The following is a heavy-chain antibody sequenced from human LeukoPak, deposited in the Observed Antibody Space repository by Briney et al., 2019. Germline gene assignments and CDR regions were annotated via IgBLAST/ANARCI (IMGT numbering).Heavy chain of an antibody. CDR1: GFTFSTYW. CDR2: ISWNSGSI. D-gene: IGHD2-2*01. J-gene: IGHJ4*02. Sequence: GGSLRLSCAASGFTFSTYWMSWVRQAPGKGLEWVSGISWNSGSIGYADSVKGRFTISRDNRKNSLYLQMNSLRAEDTALYYCAKDISYCSSANCPNYFDYWGQGTLVTVSS. V-gene: IGHV3-9*01. CDR3: AKDISYCSSANCPNYFDY.